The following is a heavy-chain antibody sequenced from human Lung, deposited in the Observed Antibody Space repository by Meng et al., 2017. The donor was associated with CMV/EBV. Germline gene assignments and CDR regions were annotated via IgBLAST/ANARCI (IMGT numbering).Heavy chain of an antibody. V-gene: IGHV4-4*02. D-gene: IGHD6-19*01. Sequence: RLQESGPGLVKPSGTLSLTCVVSGGSISISTWWSWVRQPPGKGLEWIGEIYHSGGTNYNPSLRGRVTISLDKSKNQFSLTLRSVTAADTAVYYCARDPYATGWAGWGQGTLVTVSS. CDR1: GGSISISTW. J-gene: IGHJ4*02. CDR3: ARDPYATGWAG. CDR2: IYHSGGT.